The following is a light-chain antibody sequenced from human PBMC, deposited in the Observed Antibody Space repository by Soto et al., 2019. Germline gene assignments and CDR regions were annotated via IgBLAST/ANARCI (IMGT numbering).Light chain of an antibody. CDR2: DDN. Sequence: QSVMTQPPSVSAAPGQKVTISCSGSSSNIGGNSVSWYQQLPGTAPKLLIYDDNKRPSGIPDRFSGSKSGTSATLGITGFQTGDEADYYCCSYAGRSNVFGGGTKLTVL. V-gene: IGLV1-51*01. CDR1: SSNIGGNS. CDR3: CSYAGRSNV. J-gene: IGLJ3*02.